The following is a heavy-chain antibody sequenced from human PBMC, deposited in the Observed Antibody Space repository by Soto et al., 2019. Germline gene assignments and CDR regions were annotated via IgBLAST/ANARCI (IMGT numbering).Heavy chain of an antibody. J-gene: IGHJ4*01. V-gene: IGHV4-34*01. CDR3: ARHDGFSSGWIFDY. D-gene: IGHD6-19*01. Sequence: SETLSLTCAVYGGSFSGYYWSWIRQPPGKGLEWIGEINHSGSTNYNPSLKSRVTISVDTSNNQLSLKLRSVTAADTAVYYCARHDGFSSGWIFDYWGHGTLVTVPQ. CDR2: INHSGST. CDR1: GGSFSGYY.